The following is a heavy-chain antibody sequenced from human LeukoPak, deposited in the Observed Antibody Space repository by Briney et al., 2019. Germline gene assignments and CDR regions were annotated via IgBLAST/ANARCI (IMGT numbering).Heavy chain of an antibody. V-gene: IGHV1-2*02. D-gene: IGHD2-2*01. CDR3: ARDSSTLGTNWFDP. CDR1: GYTFTGYY. J-gene: IGHJ5*02. CDR2: INPNSGGT. Sequence: ASVKVSCKASGYTFTGYYMHWVRQAPGQGLEWMGWINPNSGGTNYAQKFQGRVTMTRDTSISTAYMELSRLRSDDTAVYYCARDSSTLGTNWFDPWGQGTLVTVSS.